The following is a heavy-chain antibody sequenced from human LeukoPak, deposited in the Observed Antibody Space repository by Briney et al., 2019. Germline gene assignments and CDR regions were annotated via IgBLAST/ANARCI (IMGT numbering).Heavy chain of an antibody. Sequence: ASVKVSCKASGYTFTGYYMHWVRQAPGQGLEWMGWINPNSGGTNYAQKFQGRVTKTRDTSISTAYMELSRLRSDDTAVYYCARGPGVGSSSRSLYYYYYYMDVWGKGTTVTVSS. CDR1: GYTFTGYY. D-gene: IGHD6-13*01. V-gene: IGHV1-2*02. J-gene: IGHJ6*03. CDR3: ARGPGVGSSSRSLYYYYYYMDV. CDR2: INPNSGGT.